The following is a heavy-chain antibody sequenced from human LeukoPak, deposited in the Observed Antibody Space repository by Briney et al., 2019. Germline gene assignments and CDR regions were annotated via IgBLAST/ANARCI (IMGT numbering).Heavy chain of an antibody. J-gene: IGHJ4*02. CDR3: ARHLNYYLDY. D-gene: IGHD3-10*01. Sequence: PGGSLRLSCVASGFIYHNFALSWVRQAPGGGLEWVSAITDSGGVTRYADSVKGRFTISRDNAKNTLYLQMNSLRAEDTAVYYCARHLNYYLDYWGQGTLVTVSS. CDR2: ITDSGGVT. V-gene: IGHV3-23*01. CDR1: GFIYHNFA.